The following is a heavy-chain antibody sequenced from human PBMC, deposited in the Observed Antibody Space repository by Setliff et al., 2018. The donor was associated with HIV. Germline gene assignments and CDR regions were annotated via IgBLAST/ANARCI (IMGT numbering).Heavy chain of an antibody. CDR2: INHSGRT. V-gene: IGHV4-34*01. J-gene: IGHJ6*03. CDR3: ARGPPAEDYYYYMDV. Sequence: SETLSLTCAVYGGSFSVYYWSWIRQAPGKGLEWIGEINHSGRTNYNPSLKSRVTTSVDTSKNQFSLTLSSLTAADTAVYYCARGPPAEDYYYYMDVWGEGTTVTV. CDR1: GGSFSVYY.